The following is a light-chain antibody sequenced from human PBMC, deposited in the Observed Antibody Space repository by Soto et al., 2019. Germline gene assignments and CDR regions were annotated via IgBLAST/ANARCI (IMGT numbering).Light chain of an antibody. V-gene: IGKV1-39*01. CDR1: QSISNY. CDR3: QQSYSSSWT. J-gene: IGKJ1*01. Sequence: DSQMTQSPSSLSASVGDRVTITCRASQSISNYLNWYQHKPGKAPKVLIYGASNLQSGVPSRFSGSGSGTDFTLTISSLQREDFATYFCQQSYSSSWTFGPGTKVDIK. CDR2: GAS.